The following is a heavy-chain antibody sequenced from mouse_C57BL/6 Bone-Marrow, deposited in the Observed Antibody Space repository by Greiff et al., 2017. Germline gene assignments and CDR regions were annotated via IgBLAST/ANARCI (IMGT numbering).Heavy chain of an antibody. D-gene: IGHD2-4*01. V-gene: IGHV1-62-2*01. CDR1: GYIFPEYT. J-gene: IGHJ2*01. CDR3: ARHERYYDYEGYFDY. CDR2: FYPGSGSI. Sequence: VQLQQSGAELVKPGASVKLSCKASGYIFPEYTIHRVKQRSGQGLEWVGWFYPGSGSIKYNERFKDKATLTADKSSNTVYMELSRLTSEDSAVYFCARHERYYDYEGYFDYWGQGTTLTVSS.